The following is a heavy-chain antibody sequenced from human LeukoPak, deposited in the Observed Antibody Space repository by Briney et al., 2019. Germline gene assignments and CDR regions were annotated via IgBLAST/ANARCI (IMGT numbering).Heavy chain of an antibody. Sequence: PSETLSLTCTVSGGSISSYFWSWIRQPPGKGLEWIGDIYTSGTTSYNPSLKSRVTISVDTSKNHFSLNLRSVTAADTAVYYCARRHKVGDWKRFDPWGQGTLVTVSS. D-gene: IGHD2-21*02. CDR1: GGSISSYF. J-gene: IGHJ5*02. CDR2: IYTSGTT. CDR3: ARRHKVGDWKRFDP. V-gene: IGHV4-4*09.